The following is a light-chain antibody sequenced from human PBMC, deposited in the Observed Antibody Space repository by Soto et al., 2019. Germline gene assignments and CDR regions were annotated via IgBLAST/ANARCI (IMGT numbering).Light chain of an antibody. CDR3: QSSVNSLSGSYV. Sequence: QTVLTQPPSVSGAPGQTVAMSCTGDSSGIGAASDVHWYQHRPGQAPKLLIYRSKNRPSGVPARFSASKSGSSASLAITGLQAEDEADYYCQSSVNSLSGSYVFGTGTKVTVL. CDR2: RSK. V-gene: IGLV1-40*01. J-gene: IGLJ1*01. CDR1: SSGIGAASD.